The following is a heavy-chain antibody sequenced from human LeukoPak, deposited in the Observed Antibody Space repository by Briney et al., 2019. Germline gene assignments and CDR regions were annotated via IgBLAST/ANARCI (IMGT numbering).Heavy chain of an antibody. V-gene: IGHV1-46*01. CDR2: INPSGGST. D-gene: IGHD6-19*01. Sequence: ASVKVSCXASGYTCTSYYMHWVRQAPGQGLEWMGIINPSGGSTSCAQKFQGRVTMTRDTSTSTVYMELSSLRSEDTAVYYCARESSGWYELDYWGQGTLVTVSS. CDR3: ARESSGWYELDY. CDR1: GYTCTSYY. J-gene: IGHJ4*02.